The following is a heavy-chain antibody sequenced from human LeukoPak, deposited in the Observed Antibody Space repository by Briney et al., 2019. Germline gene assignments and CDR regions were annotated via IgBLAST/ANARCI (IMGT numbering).Heavy chain of an antibody. CDR3: AKALDIPSTLNDPFDI. V-gene: IGHV1-8*03. Sequence: ASVKVSCKASGGTFSSYAISWVRQASGQGLEWMGWMNPDSDSTGYSQKFQGRLTFTWNKSINTAYMELSSLGSEDTAVYYCAKALDIPSTLNDPFDIWGQGTMVTVSS. CDR2: MNPDSDST. J-gene: IGHJ3*02. CDR1: GGTFSSYA. D-gene: IGHD3/OR15-3a*01.